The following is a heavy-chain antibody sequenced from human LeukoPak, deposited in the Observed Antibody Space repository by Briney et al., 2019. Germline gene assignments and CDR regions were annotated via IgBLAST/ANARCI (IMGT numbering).Heavy chain of an antibody. CDR3: VKGASSWRGYYEN. V-gene: IGHV3-23*01. D-gene: IGHD6-13*01. Sequence: HPGGSLRLSCAASGFEFGTYAMTWVRQAPGKGLEWVSTISESAGSTNYADSVRGRFTISRDKSKNALYLQMTSLRAEDTAVYYCVKGASSWRGYYENWGQGTLVTVSS. CDR1: GFEFGTYA. J-gene: IGHJ4*02. CDR2: ISESAGST.